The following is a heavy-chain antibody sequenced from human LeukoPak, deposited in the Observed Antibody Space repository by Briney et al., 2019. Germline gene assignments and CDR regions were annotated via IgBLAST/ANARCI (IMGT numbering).Heavy chain of an antibody. J-gene: IGHJ6*02. V-gene: IGHV3-30*18. Sequence: GGSLGLSCAASGFTFSSYGMHWVRQAPGKGLEWVAVISYDGSNKYYADSVKGRFTISRDNSKNTLYLQMNSLRAEDTAVYYCAKDSGPVAGTLGYYYGMDVWGQGTTVTVSS. CDR1: GFTFSSYG. CDR3: AKDSGPVAGTLGYYYGMDV. CDR2: ISYDGSNK. D-gene: IGHD6-19*01.